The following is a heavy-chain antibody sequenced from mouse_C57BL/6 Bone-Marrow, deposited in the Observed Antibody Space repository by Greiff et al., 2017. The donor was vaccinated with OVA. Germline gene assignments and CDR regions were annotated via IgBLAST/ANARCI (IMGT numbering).Heavy chain of an antibody. J-gene: IGHJ2*01. CDR2: IDPENGDT. Sequence: VQLQQSGAELVRPGASVKLSCTASGFNIKDDYMHWVKQGPEQGLEWIGWIDPENGDTEYASKFQGKATITADTPSNTAYLQLSSLTSEDTAVYYCTHYDFDYWGQGTTLTVSS. CDR3: THYDFDY. D-gene: IGHD2-4*01. V-gene: IGHV14-4*01. CDR1: GFNIKDDY.